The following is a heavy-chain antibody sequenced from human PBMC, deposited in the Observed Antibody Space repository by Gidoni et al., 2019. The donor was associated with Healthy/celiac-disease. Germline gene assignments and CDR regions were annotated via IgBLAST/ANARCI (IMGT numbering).Heavy chain of an antibody. CDR3: ATEPAAKKVGGYYYFAMDV. Sequence: QVKLVQSGAEVKKQGASVKVSCKVAGYTITEVSMHWVRQAPGYGLEWMGGSDPDDGETIYDPKFQGRVTMTEDTSTDTAYMELRSLRSEDTSVYYCATEPAAKKVGGYYYFAMDVWCQGTTVTVSS. V-gene: IGHV1-24*01. J-gene: IGHJ6*02. CDR1: GYTITEVS. CDR2: SDPDDGET. D-gene: IGHD2-2*01.